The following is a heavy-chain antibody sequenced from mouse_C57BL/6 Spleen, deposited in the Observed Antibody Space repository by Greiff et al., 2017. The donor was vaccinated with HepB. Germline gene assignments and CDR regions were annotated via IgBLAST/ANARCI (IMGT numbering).Heavy chain of an antibody. CDR1: GYTFTSYW. Sequence: QVQLQQPGAELVKPGASVKLSCKASGYTFTSYWMHWVKQRPGRGLEWIGRIDPNSGGTKYNEKFKSKATLTVDKPSITAYMQLSSLTSEDSAVYYCARRGDNFWFAYWGQGTLVTVSA. J-gene: IGHJ3*01. D-gene: IGHD1-3*01. CDR2: IDPNSGGT. CDR3: ARRGDNFWFAY. V-gene: IGHV1-72*01.